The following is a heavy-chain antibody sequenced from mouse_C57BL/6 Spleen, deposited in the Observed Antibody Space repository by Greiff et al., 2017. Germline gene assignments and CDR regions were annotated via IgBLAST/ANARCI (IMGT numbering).Heavy chain of an antibody. D-gene: IGHD1-1*01. CDR1: GYAFTNYL. CDR3: ARTTVSYYFDY. CDR2: INPGSGGT. V-gene: IGHV1-54*01. J-gene: IGHJ2*01. Sequence: QVHVKQSGAELVRPGTSVKVSCKASGYAFTNYLIAWVKQRPGQGLEWIGVINPGSGGTNYNEKFKGKATLTADKSSSTSYMQLSGLTSEDSAVYFCARTTVSYYFDYWGQGTTLTVSS.